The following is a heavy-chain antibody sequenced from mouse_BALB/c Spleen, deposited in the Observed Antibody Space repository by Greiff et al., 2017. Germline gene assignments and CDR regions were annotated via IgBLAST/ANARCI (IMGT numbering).Heavy chain of an antibody. CDR2: INPSTGYT. CDR1: GYTFTSYW. J-gene: IGHJ2*01. D-gene: IGHD1-1*01. V-gene: IGHV1-7*01. CDR3: ARVGTVVDY. Sequence: QVQLQQSGAELAKPGASVKMSCKASGYTFTSYWMHWVKQRPGQGLEWIGYINPSTGYTEYNQKFKDKATLTADKSSSTAYMQLSSLTSEDSAVYYCARVGTVVDYWGQGTTLTVSS.